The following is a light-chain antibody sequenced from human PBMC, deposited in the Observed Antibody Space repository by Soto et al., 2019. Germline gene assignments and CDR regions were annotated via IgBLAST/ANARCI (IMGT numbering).Light chain of an antibody. J-gene: IGKJ1*01. Sequence: EIVLTQSPAILSMSPGERATLSCRASQSVNSYYAWYQQKPGQAPRLLIYDASNRATGVPARFSGSGSGTDFTLTISSLEPEDFAVYYYQQRRYWPVTFGQGTKVEIK. CDR1: QSVNSY. CDR3: QQRRYWPVT. V-gene: IGKV3-11*01. CDR2: DAS.